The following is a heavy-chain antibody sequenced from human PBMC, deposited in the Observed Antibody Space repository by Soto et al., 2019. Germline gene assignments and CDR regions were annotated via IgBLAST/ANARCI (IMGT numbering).Heavy chain of an antibody. CDR1: GGTFSSYT. D-gene: IGHD3-16*02. CDR3: TSNTFGGVIVKAPDAPTHDS. V-gene: IGHV1-69*02. J-gene: IGHJ4*02. Sequence: ASVKVSCKASGGTFSSYTISWVRQAPGQGLEWMGRIIPILGIANYAQKFQGRVTITADKSTSTAYMELSSLRSEDTAVYYCTSNTFGGVIVKAPDAPTHDSWGQGSLVTVSS. CDR2: IIPILGIA.